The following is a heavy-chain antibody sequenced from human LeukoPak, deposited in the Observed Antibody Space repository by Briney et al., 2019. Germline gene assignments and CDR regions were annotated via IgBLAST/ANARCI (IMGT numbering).Heavy chain of an antibody. CDR1: GFTFSNFG. CDR3: AKLADVAYSHFDY. J-gene: IGHJ4*02. V-gene: IGHV3-23*01. Sequence: PGGSLRLSCAASGFTFSNFGMSWVRQAPGKGLEQVSAISGSGGSTYDADSVKGRFTISRDNSKNTLYLQMNSLRGEDTAVYYCAKLADVAYSHFDYWGQGTLVTVSS. D-gene: IGHD2-15*01. CDR2: ISGSGGST.